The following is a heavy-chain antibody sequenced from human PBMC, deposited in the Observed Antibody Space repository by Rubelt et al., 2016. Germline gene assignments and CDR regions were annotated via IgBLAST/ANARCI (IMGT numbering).Heavy chain of an antibody. D-gene: IGHD3-22*01. CDR2: IYYSGST. V-gene: IGHV4-39*01. CDR1: GGSISSSSYY. J-gene: IGHJ4*02. Sequence: QLQLQESGPGLVKPSETLSLTCTVSGGSISSSSYYWGWIRQPPGKGLEWIGSIYYSGSTYYNPSLKCGVSISGDTSKNQFSLKLSSVTAADTAVYYGATYYYDSSGYYNDYWGQGTLVTVSS. CDR3: ATYYYDSSGYYNDY.